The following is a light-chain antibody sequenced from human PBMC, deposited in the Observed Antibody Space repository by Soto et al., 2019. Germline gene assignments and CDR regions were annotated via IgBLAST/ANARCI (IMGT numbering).Light chain of an antibody. V-gene: IGKV3-15*01. J-gene: IGKJ4*01. CDR1: QSVSSN. CDR3: QQYKNWPPLT. Sequence: EIVMTQSPATLSVSQGERVTLSCRASQSVSSNLAWYQQKPGQAPRLLIYGAFTRATGIPARFSGSGSGTEFTLTISSLQSEDFAVYYCQQYKNWPPLTFGGGTKVEIK. CDR2: GAF.